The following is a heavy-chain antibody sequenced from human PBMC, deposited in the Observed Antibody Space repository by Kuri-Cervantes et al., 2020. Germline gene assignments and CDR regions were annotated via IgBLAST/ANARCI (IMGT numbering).Heavy chain of an antibody. Sequence: GGSLRLSCAVSGCIVSSNYRSWVRQAPGKGLEWVSVIYSGGSTYYTHSVKGRVTISIDNSKNTLYLQMNSLRAADTAVYYCAREGVLSRYYYGLDVWGQGTTVTVSS. V-gene: IGHV3-53*01. CDR3: AREGVLSRYYYGLDV. D-gene: IGHD4/OR15-4a*01. J-gene: IGHJ6*02. CDR2: IYSGGST. CDR1: GCIVSSNY.